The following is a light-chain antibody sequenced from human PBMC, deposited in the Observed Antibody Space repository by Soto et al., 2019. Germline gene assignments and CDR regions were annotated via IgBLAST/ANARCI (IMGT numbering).Light chain of an antibody. V-gene: IGLV1-40*01. CDR1: SSNIGAGYD. CDR2: GII. J-gene: IGLJ1*01. Sequence: QSVLTQPPSVSGAPGQRVTISCTGSSSNIGAGYDVHWYQQLPGAAPKLLIFGIINRPSGVSERFSGSRSGASASLAITGLQADDEADYFCQSYDNSLSGSEVFGTGTKVTVL. CDR3: QSYDNSLSGSEV.